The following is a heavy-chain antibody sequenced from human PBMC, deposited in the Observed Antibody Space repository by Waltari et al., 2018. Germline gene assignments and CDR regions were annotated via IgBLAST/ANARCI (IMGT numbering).Heavy chain of an antibody. D-gene: IGHD3-16*02. J-gene: IGHJ5*02. CDR1: GGSISSGGYY. CDR2: IYYSGST. V-gene: IGHV4-31*01. CDR3: ARGGSDYVWGSYRWGNWFDP. Sequence: QVQLQESGPGLVKPSQTLSLTCTVSGGSISSGGYYWSWIRPPPGQGLEWIGYIYYSGSTYYNPSLKSLVTISVDTSKNQFSLKLSSVTAADTAVYYCARGGSDYVWGSYRWGNWFDPWGQGTLVTVSS.